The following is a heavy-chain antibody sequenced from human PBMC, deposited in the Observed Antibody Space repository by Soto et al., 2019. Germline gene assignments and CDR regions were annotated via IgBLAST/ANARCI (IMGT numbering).Heavy chain of an antibody. Sequence: EVQLVESGGGLVQPGGSLRLSCAASGFTFSSYSMNWVRQAPGKGLEWVSYISSSSSTIYYADSVKGRFTISRDNAKNSLYLQMNSLRDEDTAVYYCARGSPSYYYDSSGFDSWGQGTLVTVSS. V-gene: IGHV3-48*02. CDR1: GFTFSSYS. J-gene: IGHJ4*02. D-gene: IGHD3-22*01. CDR3: ARGSPSYYYDSSGFDS. CDR2: ISSSSSTI.